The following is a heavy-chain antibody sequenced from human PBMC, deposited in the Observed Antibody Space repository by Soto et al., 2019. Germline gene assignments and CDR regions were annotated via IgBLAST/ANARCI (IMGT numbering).Heavy chain of an antibody. D-gene: IGHD3-22*01. CDR1: GFTLTNEN. CDR2: ISSRSTFI. CDR3: ARDPPLSMIVVVGVDDF. Sequence: GGSLRLSCTVLGFTLTNENMNWIRQAPGKGLEWVSSISSRSTFINYADSVKGRFTISRDNDKGLVYLQMNSLRAEDTAVYYCARDPPLSMIVVVGVDDFWGQGTLVTVS. V-gene: IGHV3-21*06. J-gene: IGHJ4*02.